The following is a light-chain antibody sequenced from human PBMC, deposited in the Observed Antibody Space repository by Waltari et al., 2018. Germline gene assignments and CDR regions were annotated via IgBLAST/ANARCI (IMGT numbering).Light chain of an antibody. CDR1: QSVNSN. CDR3: QQYNTWPLT. Sequence: EIVMTQSPATLSVSPGDSATLSCRASQSVNSNLAWYQQQPGKAPRVLIYVAATRATSVPARFSGSGSGTEFTLTINSLQSEDFAVYYWQQYNTWPLTFGGGTKVEIK. CDR2: VAA. V-gene: IGKV3-15*01. J-gene: IGKJ4*01.